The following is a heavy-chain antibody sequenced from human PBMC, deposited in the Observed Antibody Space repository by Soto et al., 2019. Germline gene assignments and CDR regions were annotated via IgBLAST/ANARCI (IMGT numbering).Heavy chain of an antibody. Sequence: GASVKVSCKASGYTFTSYGIGRVRQAPGQGLEWMGWISAYNGNTNYAQKLQGRVTMTTDTSTSTAYMELRSLRSDDTAVYYCARDLSSSSWYERVDYWGQGTLVTVSS. CDR3: ARDLSSSSWYERVDY. CDR1: GYTFTSYG. D-gene: IGHD6-13*01. CDR2: ISAYNGNT. V-gene: IGHV1-18*01. J-gene: IGHJ4*02.